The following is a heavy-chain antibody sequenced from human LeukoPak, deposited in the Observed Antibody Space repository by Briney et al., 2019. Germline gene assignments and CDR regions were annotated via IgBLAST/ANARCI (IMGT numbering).Heavy chain of an antibody. CDR3: ARATYDSSGYYPEGAFDI. D-gene: IGHD3-22*01. Sequence: GGSLKLSCAASGFTFDDYGMSWVRQAPGKGLEWVSGINWNGGSTGYADSVKGRFTISRDNAKNSLYLQMNSLRAEDTALYYCARATYDSSGYYPEGAFDIWGQGTMVTVSS. CDR1: GFTFDDYG. V-gene: IGHV3-20*04. J-gene: IGHJ3*02. CDR2: INWNGGST.